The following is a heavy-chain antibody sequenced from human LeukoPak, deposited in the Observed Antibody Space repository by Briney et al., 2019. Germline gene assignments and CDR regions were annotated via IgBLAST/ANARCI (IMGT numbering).Heavy chain of an antibody. CDR1: GFTFDDYG. CDR3: ARAGGSRYYYAMDV. CDR2: ISWNSDSV. V-gene: IGHV3-9*01. Sequence: GGSLRLSCAASGFTFDDYGMLWVRQAPGKGLEWVSGISWNSDSVGYADSVKGRFTISRDNAENSLYLQMNSLRAEDTAFYYCARAGGSRYYYAMDVWGQGTTVTVSS. D-gene: IGHD3-16*01. J-gene: IGHJ6*02.